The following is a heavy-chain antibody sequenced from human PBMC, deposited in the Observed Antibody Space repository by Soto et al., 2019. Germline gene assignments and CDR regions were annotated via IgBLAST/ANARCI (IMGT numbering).Heavy chain of an antibody. V-gene: IGHV1-69*12. Sequence: QVQLVQSGAEVKKSGSSVKVSCKASGGTFRNYAITWVRQAPGQGLEWMGGIIPIFTTANYAQKFQGRVTITADESTRTAYMEMGSLRSEDTAVYYCAGGVTTVIKSRYYYDMDVWGQGTTVTVSS. CDR1: GGTFRNYA. CDR2: IIPIFTTA. J-gene: IGHJ6*02. D-gene: IGHD4-17*01. CDR3: AGGVTTVIKSRYYYDMDV.